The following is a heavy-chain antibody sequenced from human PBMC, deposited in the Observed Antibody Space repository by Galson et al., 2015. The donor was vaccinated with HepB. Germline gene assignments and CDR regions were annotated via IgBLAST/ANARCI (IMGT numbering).Heavy chain of an antibody. Sequence: SVKVSCKASGGTFSSYAISWVRQAPGQGLEWMGGIIPILGIANYAQKFQGRVTITADKSTSTAYMELSSLRSEDTAVYYCARGPYGDYRHGLDYWGRGTLVTVSS. J-gene: IGHJ4*02. D-gene: IGHD4-17*01. CDR2: IIPILGIA. CDR3: ARGPYGDYRHGLDY. V-gene: IGHV1-69*10. CDR1: GGTFSSYA.